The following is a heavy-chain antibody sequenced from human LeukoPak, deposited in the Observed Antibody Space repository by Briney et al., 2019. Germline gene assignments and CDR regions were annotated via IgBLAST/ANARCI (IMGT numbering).Heavy chain of an antibody. D-gene: IGHD3-22*01. J-gene: IGHJ4*02. CDR2: INPNSGGT. CDR1: GYTFTGYY. V-gene: IGHV1-2*02. Sequence: GASVKVSCKASGYTFTGYYMHWVRQAPGQGLEWMGWINPNSGGTNYAQKFQGRVTMTRDTSISTAYMELSRLRSDDTAVYYCARDFPIGYYDSRAPLDYWGQGTLVTVSS. CDR3: ARDFPIGYYDSRAPLDY.